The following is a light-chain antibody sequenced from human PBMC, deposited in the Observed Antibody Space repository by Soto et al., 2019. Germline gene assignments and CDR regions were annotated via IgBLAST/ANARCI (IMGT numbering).Light chain of an antibody. CDR2: AAS. V-gene: IGKV1-8*01. J-gene: IGKJ4*01. CDR3: QQYYSYPYT. Sequence: AIRMTQSPSSLSASTGDRVTITCRASQGISSYLAWYQQKPGKAPKLLIYAASTSQSGVPSRFSGSGSGTDFTLTISCLQSEDFATYYCQQYYSYPYTFGGGTKVDIK. CDR1: QGISSY.